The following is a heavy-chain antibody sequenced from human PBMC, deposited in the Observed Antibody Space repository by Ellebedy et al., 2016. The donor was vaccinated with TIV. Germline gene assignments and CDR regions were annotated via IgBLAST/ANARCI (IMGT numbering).Heavy chain of an antibody. J-gene: IGHJ4*02. CDR1: GFTFSSYW. V-gene: IGHV3-74*01. CDR2: INSDGSST. CDR3: ARDPMIWIFDY. Sequence: GESLKISCAASGFTFSSYWMHWVRQAPGKGLVWVSRINSDGSSTSYADSVKGRFTISRDNAKNTLYLQMNSLRAEDTAVYYCARDPMIWIFDYWGQGTLVTVSS. D-gene: IGHD3-22*01.